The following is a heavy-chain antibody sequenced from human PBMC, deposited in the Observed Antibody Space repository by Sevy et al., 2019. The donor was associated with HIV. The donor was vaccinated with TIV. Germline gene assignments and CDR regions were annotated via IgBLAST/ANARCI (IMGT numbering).Heavy chain of an antibody. J-gene: IGHJ2*01. CDR2: IRSKANSYAT. CDR1: GFTFSGSA. V-gene: IGHV3-73*01. D-gene: IGHD3-22*01. CDR3: TRRNNYYDSSGRPYWHFDL. Sequence: GGSLRLSCAASGFTFSGSAMHWVRQASGKGLEWVGRIRSKANSYATAYAASVKGRFTISRDDSKNTAYLQMNSLKTEDTAVYYCTRRNNYYDSSGRPYWHFDLWGRGTLVTVSS.